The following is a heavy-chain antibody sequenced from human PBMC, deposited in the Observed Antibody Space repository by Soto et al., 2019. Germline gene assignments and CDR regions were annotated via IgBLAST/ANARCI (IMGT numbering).Heavy chain of an antibody. V-gene: IGHV3-30*04. CDR1: GFTFNSYA. Sequence: LRLSCAASGFTFNSYAMHWVRQGPGKGLEWVAVTSYDGRNEYYADSVKGRFTISRDNSKNTVYLQMNSLTAEDTAVYYCTRDPYLDYWRQGTLVTVSS. CDR2: TSYDGRNE. J-gene: IGHJ4*02. CDR3: TRDPYLDY.